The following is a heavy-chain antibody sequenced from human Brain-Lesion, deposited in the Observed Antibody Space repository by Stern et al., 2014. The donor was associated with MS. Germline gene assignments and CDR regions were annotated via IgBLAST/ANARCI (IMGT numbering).Heavy chain of an antibody. CDR3: AGEEDIRYCSGGSCTGNWFDP. Sequence: VQLLQSGPGLVKPSETLSLTCTVAGGSVSSTSYAWAWIRQPPGKGLEWIGTIYYSGNTYYSPSLKSRLTISQAPPKNQFSLQLSSVTAADTAVYYCAGEEDIRYCSGGSCTGNWFDPWGQGTLVTVSS. J-gene: IGHJ5*02. CDR1: GGSVSSTSYA. CDR2: IYYSGNT. D-gene: IGHD2-15*01. V-gene: IGHV4-39*01.